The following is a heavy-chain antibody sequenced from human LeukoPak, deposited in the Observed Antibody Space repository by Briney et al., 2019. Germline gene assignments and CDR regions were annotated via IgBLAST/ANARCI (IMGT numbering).Heavy chain of an antibody. Sequence: KPSETLSLTCTVSGGSISSGGYYWSWIRQHPGKGLEWIGYIYYSGSTYYNPSLKSRVTISVDTSKNQFSLKLSSVTAADTAVYYCARGVKFWSGFDYWGQGTLVTVSS. J-gene: IGHJ4*02. CDR3: ARGVKFWSGFDY. V-gene: IGHV4-31*03. CDR1: GGSISSGGYY. D-gene: IGHD3-3*01. CDR2: IYYSGST.